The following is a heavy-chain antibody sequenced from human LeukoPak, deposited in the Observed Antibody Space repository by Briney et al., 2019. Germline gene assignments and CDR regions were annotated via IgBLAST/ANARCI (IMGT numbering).Heavy chain of an antibody. D-gene: IGHD3-10*01. Sequence: SETLSLTCTVSGGSINSSSYYWGWVRQPPGKGMEWIGTIYYSGSTYYNPSLKSRVTISVDTSKNQFSLKLSSVTASDTAVYYCARRFAPSRNDAFDIWGQGTMVTVSS. CDR2: IYYSGST. CDR3: ARRFAPSRNDAFDI. J-gene: IGHJ3*02. CDR1: GGSINSSSYY. V-gene: IGHV4-39*01.